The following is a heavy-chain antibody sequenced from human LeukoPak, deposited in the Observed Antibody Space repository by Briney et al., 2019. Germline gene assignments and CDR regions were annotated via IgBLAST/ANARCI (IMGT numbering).Heavy chain of an antibody. D-gene: IGHD3-10*01. CDR2: INWNGGST. J-gene: IGHJ4*02. CDR1: GFTFDDYG. CDR3: ASWPGAWYGEDY. V-gene: IGHV3-20*04. Sequence: GGSLRLSCAASGFTFDDYGMSWVRQAPGKGLEWVSGINWNGGSTGYADSVKGRFTISRDNAKNSLYLQMNSLRAEDTAVYYCASWPGAWYGEDYWGQGTRVTVSS.